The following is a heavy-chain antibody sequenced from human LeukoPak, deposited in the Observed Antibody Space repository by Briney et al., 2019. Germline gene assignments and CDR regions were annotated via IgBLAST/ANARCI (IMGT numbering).Heavy chain of an antibody. Sequence: PSETLSLTCAVYGGSFSGYYWSWIRQPPGKGLEWIGYIYYSGSTNYNPSLKSRVTISVDTSKNQFSLKLSSVTAADTAVYYCARVLYGDHGWYFDLWGRGTLVTVSS. CDR1: GGSFSGYY. J-gene: IGHJ2*01. V-gene: IGHV4-59*01. CDR2: IYYSGST. D-gene: IGHD4-17*01. CDR3: ARVLYGDHGWYFDL.